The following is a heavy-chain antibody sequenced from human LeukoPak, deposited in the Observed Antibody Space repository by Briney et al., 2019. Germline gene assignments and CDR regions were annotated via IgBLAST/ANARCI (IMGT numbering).Heavy chain of an antibody. J-gene: IGHJ4*02. CDR2: IYYSGST. Sequence: SETLSLTCGVSGGSMSSSSYYWGWIRQPPGKGLEWIGSIYYSGSTYYNPSLKSRVTISLDMSKNQVSLRLTSVTAADTAVYYCATRTYYYDNSALSRDYWGQGTLVTVSS. CDR3: ATRTYYYDNSALSRDY. V-gene: IGHV4-39*07. D-gene: IGHD3-22*01. CDR1: GGSMSSSSYY.